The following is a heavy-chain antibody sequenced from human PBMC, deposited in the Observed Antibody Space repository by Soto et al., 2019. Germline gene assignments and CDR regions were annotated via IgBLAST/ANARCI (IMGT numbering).Heavy chain of an antibody. J-gene: IGHJ6*02. D-gene: IGHD3-10*01. Sequence: QVQLVESGGGVVHPGRSLRLSCAASGFTFSSYGMHWVRQAPGKGLEWVAVISYDGSNKYYADSVKGRFTISRDNSKNTLYLQMNSLRAEDTAVYYCAKDGGPYGMDVWGQGTTVTVSS. V-gene: IGHV3-30*18. CDR1: GFTFSSYG. CDR2: ISYDGSNK. CDR3: AKDGGPYGMDV.